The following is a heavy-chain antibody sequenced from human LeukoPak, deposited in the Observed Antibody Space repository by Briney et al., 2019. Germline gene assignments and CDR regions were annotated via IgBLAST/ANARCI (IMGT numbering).Heavy chain of an antibody. V-gene: IGHV3-21*01. CDR1: GGSISSSS. CDR3: ARRGYYYDSSGYYSYEGRDY. Sequence: ETLSLTCTVSGGSISSSSYYWGWIRQPPGKGLEWVSFISSSSSYIDYADSVKGRFTISRDNTKNSLFLQMNNVRAEDTAVYYCARRGYYYDSSGYYSYEGRDYWGQGTVVTVSS. CDR2: ISSSSSYI. J-gene: IGHJ4*02. D-gene: IGHD3-22*01.